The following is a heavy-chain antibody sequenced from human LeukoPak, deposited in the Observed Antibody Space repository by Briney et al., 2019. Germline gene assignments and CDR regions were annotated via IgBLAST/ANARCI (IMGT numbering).Heavy chain of an antibody. J-gene: IGHJ4*02. Sequence: KPGGSLRLSCAASGFTFRSYSMNWVRQAPGKGLEWVSSISSTSSYIYYADSVKDRFAISRDNSKKTLYLQMNGLRAEDTAVYYCAKGGVSDRGSWYGDYFDYWGQGTLVTVSS. CDR2: ISSTSSYI. D-gene: IGHD6-13*01. CDR3: AKGGVSDRGSWYGDYFDY. CDR1: GFTFRSYS. V-gene: IGHV3-21*01.